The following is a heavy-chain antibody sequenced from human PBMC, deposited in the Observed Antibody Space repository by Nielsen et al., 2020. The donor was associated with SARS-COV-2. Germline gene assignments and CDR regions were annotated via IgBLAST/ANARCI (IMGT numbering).Heavy chain of an antibody. CDR2: IKQDGSEK. Sequence: GESLKISCAASGFTFSSYWMSWVRQAPGKGLEWVANIKQDGSEKYYVDSVKGRFTISRDNAKNSLYLQMNSLRAEDTAVYYCVRVWFGEKGGVYWGQGTLVTVSS. CDR3: VRVWFGEKGGVY. J-gene: IGHJ4*02. CDR1: GFTFSSYW. D-gene: IGHD3-10*01. V-gene: IGHV3-7*01.